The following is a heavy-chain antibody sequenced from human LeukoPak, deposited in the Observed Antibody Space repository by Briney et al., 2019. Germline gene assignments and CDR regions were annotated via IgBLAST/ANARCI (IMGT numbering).Heavy chain of an antibody. J-gene: IGHJ4*02. CDR3: AKDIGDIGGWYYFDY. CDR2: ISWNSGSI. CDR1: GFTFDDYA. D-gene: IGHD6-19*01. Sequence: TGGSLRLSSAASGFTFDDYAMHWVRQAPGKGLEWVSGISWNSGSIGCADSVKGRFTISRDNAKNSLYLQMNSLRAEDTALYYCAKDIGDIGGWYYFDYWGQGTLVTVSS. V-gene: IGHV3-9*01.